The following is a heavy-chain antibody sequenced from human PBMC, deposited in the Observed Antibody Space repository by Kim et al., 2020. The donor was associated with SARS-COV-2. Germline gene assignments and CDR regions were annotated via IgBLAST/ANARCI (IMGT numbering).Heavy chain of an antibody. CDR3: ARTRVEMATIVVYYYGMDV. D-gene: IGHD5-12*01. Sequence: SGPTLVNPTQTLTLTCTFSGFSLSTSGMCVSWIRQPPGKALEWLALIEWDDDKYYSTSLKTRLTISKDTSKNQVVLTMTNMDPVDTATYYCARTRVEMATIVVYYYGMDVWGQGTTVTASS. J-gene: IGHJ6*02. CDR2: IEWDDDK. CDR1: GFSLSTSGMC. V-gene: IGHV2-70*01.